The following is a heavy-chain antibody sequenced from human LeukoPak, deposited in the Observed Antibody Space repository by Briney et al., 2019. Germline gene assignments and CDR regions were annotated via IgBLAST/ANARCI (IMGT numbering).Heavy chain of an antibody. CDR3: ARGRGLWPPGKYYFDY. J-gene: IGHJ4*02. V-gene: IGHV3-72*01. Sequence: GGSLRLSCTASGFTFGDYAMSWIRQAPGKGLEWVGRTRNKANSYTTEYAASVKGRFTIARDDSKNSVYLQMNSLKTEDTAVYYCARGRGLWPPGKYYFDYWGQGTLVTVSS. CDR1: GFTFGDYA. D-gene: IGHD5-18*01. CDR2: TRNKANSYTT.